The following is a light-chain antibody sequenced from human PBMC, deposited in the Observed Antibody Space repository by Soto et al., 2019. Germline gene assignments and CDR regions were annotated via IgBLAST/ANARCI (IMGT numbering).Light chain of an antibody. CDR2: DAS. CDR1: QSVSTSK. V-gene: IGKV3-20*01. J-gene: IGKJ1*01. CDR3: QQHVNIVWT. Sequence: IVLTQSPGTLSLSPGVRATLSCRASQSVSTSKVAWYQQRPGQAPRLLMYDASRRATGIPDRFSGSGSGTDFTLTISRLEPEDVSVYYCQQHVNIVWTFGQGTKVEI.